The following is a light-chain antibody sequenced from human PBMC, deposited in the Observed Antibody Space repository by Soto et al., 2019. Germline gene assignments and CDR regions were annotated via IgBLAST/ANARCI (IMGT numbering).Light chain of an antibody. CDR1: QSVSSSY. CDR3: QQYGSSSYT. V-gene: IGKV3-20*01. CDR2: GAS. Sequence: EIVLTQFPGTVYLSPGERATLSCRASQSVSSSYLAWYQQKPGQAPRLLIYGASSRATGIPDRFSGSGSGTDFTLTISRLEPEDFAVYYCQQYGSSSYTFGQGTKLEIK. J-gene: IGKJ2*01.